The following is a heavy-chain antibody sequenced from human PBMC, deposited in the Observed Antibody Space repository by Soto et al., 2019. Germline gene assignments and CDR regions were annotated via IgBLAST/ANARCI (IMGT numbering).Heavy chain of an antibody. D-gene: IGHD1-1*01. Sequence: QVQLQESGPGLVKPSQTLSLSCTVSGDSISSPHYYWTWVRQPPGKGLEWVGYIYYTGNNFYNPAPQSRIAKSGDPSTEPFLPNLASVAAADPAVVYLAQEPEPNQDTSNWDWGFDSWGPGTLVTVSS. V-gene: IGHV4-30-4*01. CDR2: IYYTGNN. CDR1: GDSISSPHYY. J-gene: IGHJ4*02. CDR3: AQEPEPNQDTSNWDWGFDS.